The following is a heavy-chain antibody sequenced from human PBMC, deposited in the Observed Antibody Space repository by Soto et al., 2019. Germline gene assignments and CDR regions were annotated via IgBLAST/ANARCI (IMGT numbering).Heavy chain of an antibody. J-gene: IGHJ3*02. CDR1: GGTFSSYA. V-gene: IGHV1-69*13. Sequence: GASVKVSCKASGGTFSSYAISWVRQAPGQGLEWMGGIIPIFGTANYAQKFQGRVTITADESTSTAYMELSSLRSEDTAVYYCARPFTDTAMVKYTFDIWGQGTMVTVSS. CDR3: ARPFTDTAMVKYTFDI. D-gene: IGHD5-18*01. CDR2: IIPIFGTA.